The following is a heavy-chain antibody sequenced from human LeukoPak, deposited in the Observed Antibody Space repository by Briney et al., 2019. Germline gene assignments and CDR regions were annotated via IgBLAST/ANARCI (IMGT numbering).Heavy chain of an antibody. Sequence: GASVKVSCKAPGYTFTGYYMHWVRQAPGQGLEWMGWINPNSGGTNYAQKFQGRVTMTRDTSISTAYMELSRLRSDDTAVYYCAREIIVAYWFDPWGQGTLVTVSS. CDR1: GYTFTGYY. CDR2: INPNSGGT. J-gene: IGHJ5*02. CDR3: AREIIVAYWFDP. V-gene: IGHV1-2*02. D-gene: IGHD2-2*01.